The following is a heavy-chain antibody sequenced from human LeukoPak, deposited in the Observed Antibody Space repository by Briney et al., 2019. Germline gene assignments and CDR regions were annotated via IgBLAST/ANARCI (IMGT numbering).Heavy chain of an antibody. J-gene: IGHJ4*02. V-gene: IGHV4-31*03. CDR3: ARGQRFDY. CDR1: GASISSGGYY. Sequence: SQTLSLTCTVSGASISSGGYYWSWIRQYPGKGLEWIGCIYDSGSTFYTPSLKSRVTISVDTSKNQFSLKLSSVTAADTAVYYCARGQRFDYWGQGTLVTVSS. CDR2: IYDSGST.